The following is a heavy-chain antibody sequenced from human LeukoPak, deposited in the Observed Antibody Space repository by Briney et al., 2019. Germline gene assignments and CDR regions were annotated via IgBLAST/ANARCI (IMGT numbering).Heavy chain of an antibody. D-gene: IGHD3-22*01. CDR2: IYYSGST. Sequence: SETLSLTCTVSGGSISSSSYYWGWIRQPPGKGLEWIGSIYYSGSTYYNPSLKSRVTISVDTSKNQFSLKLSSVTAADTAVYYCASGKYDSSGYGDYWGQGTLVTVSS. V-gene: IGHV4-39*07. J-gene: IGHJ4*02. CDR3: ASGKYDSSGYGDY. CDR1: GGSISSSSYY.